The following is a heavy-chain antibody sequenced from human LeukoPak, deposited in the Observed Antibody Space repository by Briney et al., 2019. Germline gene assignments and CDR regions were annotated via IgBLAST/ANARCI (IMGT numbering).Heavy chain of an antibody. Sequence: SETLSLTCTVSGGSISTNHWSWIRQPPGKGLEWIGYIYYSGSTNYNPSLRSRVTISLDTSKNQFSLKLSSVTAADTAVYYCARESAAAGRSIWFDPWXQGTLVTVSS. CDR2: IYYSGST. CDR1: GGSISTNH. CDR3: ARESAAAGRSIWFDP. D-gene: IGHD6-13*01. J-gene: IGHJ5*02. V-gene: IGHV4-59*01.